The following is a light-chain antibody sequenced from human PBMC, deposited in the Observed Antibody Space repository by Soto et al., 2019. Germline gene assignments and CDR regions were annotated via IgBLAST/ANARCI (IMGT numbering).Light chain of an antibody. V-gene: IGKV1-39*01. CDR1: QSISSY. J-gene: IGKJ3*01. CDR2: AAS. Sequence: DIQMTQSPSSLSASVGDRVTITCRASQSISSYLNWYQQKPGQAPKLLFYAASSLQSGIPSRFSGSGSGTDFTLTISTLPPEGFATYYCQQSYSTPFPFGPGTKVDI. CDR3: QQSYSTPFP.